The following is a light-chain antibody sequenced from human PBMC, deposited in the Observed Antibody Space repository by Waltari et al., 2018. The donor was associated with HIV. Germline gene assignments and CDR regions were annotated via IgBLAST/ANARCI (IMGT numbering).Light chain of an antibody. CDR1: ASNIASNY. V-gene: IGLV1-47*01. CDR2: RDD. J-gene: IGLJ3*02. Sequence: QSVLTQPPSVSGAPGQRVTMSCSGSASNIASNYVYWYQQFPGSSPKLLIFRDDQRHSGVPERFSGSKSGTAASLAISGLQADDEADYYCSAWDDNLSSLVLGGGTSLTVL. CDR3: SAWDDNLSSLV.